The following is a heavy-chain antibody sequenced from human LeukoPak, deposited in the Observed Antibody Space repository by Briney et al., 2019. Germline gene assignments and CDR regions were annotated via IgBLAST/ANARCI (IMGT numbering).Heavy chain of an antibody. V-gene: IGHV3-11*01. D-gene: IGHD3-10*01. CDR1: GFTFSDYY. J-gene: IGHJ4*02. Sequence: GGSLRLPCAASGFTFSDYYMSWIRQAPGKGLEWVSYISSSGSTIYYADSVKGRFTISRDSAKKSLYLQMNSLRAEDTALYYCARDPTEGFEELLSPPDYWGQGTLVTVPS. CDR3: ARDPTEGFEELLSPPDY. CDR2: ISSSGSTI.